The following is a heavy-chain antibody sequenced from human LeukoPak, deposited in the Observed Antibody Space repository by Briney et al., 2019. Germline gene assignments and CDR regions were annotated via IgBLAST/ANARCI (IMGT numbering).Heavy chain of an antibody. CDR3: AGGHDFWSPFDY. CDR2: ISWNSGSI. CDR1: GFTFDDYA. D-gene: IGHD3-3*01. Sequence: GGSLRLSCAASGFTFDDYAMPWVRQAPGKGLEWVSGISWNSGSIGYADSVKGRFTISRDNAKNSLYLQMNSLRAEDTALYYCAGGHDFWSPFDYWGQGTLVTVSS. J-gene: IGHJ4*02. V-gene: IGHV3-9*01.